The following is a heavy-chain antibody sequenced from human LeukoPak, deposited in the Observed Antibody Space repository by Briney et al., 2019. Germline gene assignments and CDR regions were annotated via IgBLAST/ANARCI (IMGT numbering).Heavy chain of an antibody. CDR2: IRYDGSNK. CDR3: AKITVKYYYDSKPDNYFDY. D-gene: IGHD3-22*01. Sequence: GGSLRLSCAASGFSFSSYGMQWVRQAPARGLEWGAFIRYDGSNKYYADSVKGRFTISSNNSSKTLFQQIKSRRAEATASYYCAKITVKYYYDSKPDNYFDYWGQGTLVTVSS. CDR1: GFSFSSYG. V-gene: IGHV3-30*02. J-gene: IGHJ4*02.